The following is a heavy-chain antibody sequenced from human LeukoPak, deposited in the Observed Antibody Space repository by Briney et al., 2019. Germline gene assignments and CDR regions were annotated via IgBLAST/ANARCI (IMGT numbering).Heavy chain of an antibody. CDR3: ARDRVTTSSWPRVEYYYMDV. D-gene: IGHD4-11*01. CDR1: GFTVSSNS. Sequence: GGSLRLSCTVSGFTVSSNSMSWVRQAPGKGLEWVSFIYSDNTHYSDSVKGRFTISRDNARNSLYLQMNSLRAEDTAVYYCARDRVTTSSWPRVEYYYMDVWGKGTTVTISS. J-gene: IGHJ6*03. V-gene: IGHV3-53*01. CDR2: IYSDNT.